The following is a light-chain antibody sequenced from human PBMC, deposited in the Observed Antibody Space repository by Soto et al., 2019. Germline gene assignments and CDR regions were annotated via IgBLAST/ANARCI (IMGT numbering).Light chain of an antibody. J-gene: IGLJ2*01. Sequence: QSVLTQPPSASGTPGQRVIISCSGTSSNIGTNYVYWYQQLPGTAPKVLIYSNDKRPSGVPNRFSGSKSGTSASLAISGLRSEDEADYYCAAWDDSLSGPLFGGGTQLTVL. CDR2: SND. CDR3: AAWDDSLSGPL. V-gene: IGLV1-47*01. CDR1: SSNIGTNY.